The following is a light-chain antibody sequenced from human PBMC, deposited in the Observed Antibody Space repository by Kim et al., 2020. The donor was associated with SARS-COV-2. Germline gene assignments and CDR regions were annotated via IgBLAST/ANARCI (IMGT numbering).Light chain of an antibody. V-gene: IGLV2-14*03. J-gene: IGLJ3*02. CDR3: RSNISSTLV. Sequence: PGQSSITSCPRPTSDVGAYNDVSWYQQHPRKAPNIMIFDVTNRPSGVSNRFAGTKSGNTAPLIISGLQAEDEADYYCRSNISSTLVFGGGTQVTVL. CDR2: DVT. CDR1: TSDVGAYND.